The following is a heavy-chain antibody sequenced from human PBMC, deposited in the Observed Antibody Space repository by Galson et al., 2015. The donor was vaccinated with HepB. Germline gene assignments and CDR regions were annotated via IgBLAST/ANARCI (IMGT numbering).Heavy chain of an antibody. J-gene: IGHJ4*02. CDR2: INHSGST. Sequence: SETLSLTCAVYGGSFSGYYWSWIRQPPGKGLEWIGEINHSGSTNYNPSLKSRVTISVDTSKNQFSLKLSSVTAADTAVYYCARDTILDYWGQGTLVTVSS. CDR3: ARDTILDY. V-gene: IGHV4-34*01. D-gene: IGHD3-3*01. CDR1: GGSFSGYY.